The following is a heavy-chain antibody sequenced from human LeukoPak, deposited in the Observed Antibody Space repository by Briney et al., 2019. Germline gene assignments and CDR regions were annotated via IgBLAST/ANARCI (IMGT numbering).Heavy chain of an antibody. CDR2: INHDGTGT. Sequence: PGGSLRLSCAASGFTFTNYWMHWVRQAPGKGLVWVSGINHDGTGTYYADSVKGRFTISRDNAKNTVDLQMNSLRAEDTAVYYCARGYSGFDPWGQGTLVTVSS. CDR1: GFTFTNYW. CDR3: ARGYSGFDP. V-gene: IGHV3-74*01. J-gene: IGHJ5*02. D-gene: IGHD5-12*01.